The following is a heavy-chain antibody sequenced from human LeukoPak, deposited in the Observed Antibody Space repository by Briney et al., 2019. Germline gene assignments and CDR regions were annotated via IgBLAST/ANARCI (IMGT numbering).Heavy chain of an antibody. CDR3: ARAHKQWLGADY. CDR1: GGSISSYY. CDR2: IYYSGST. V-gene: IGHV4-59*01. D-gene: IGHD6-19*01. Sequence: SETLSLTCTVSGGSISSYYWSWIRQPPGKGLEWIRYIYYSGSTNYNPSLKSRVTISVDTSKNQFSLKLSSVTAADTAVYYCARAHKQWLGADYWGQGTLVTVSS. J-gene: IGHJ4*02.